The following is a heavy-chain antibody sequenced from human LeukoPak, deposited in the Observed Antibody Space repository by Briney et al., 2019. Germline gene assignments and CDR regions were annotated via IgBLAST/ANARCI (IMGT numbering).Heavy chain of an antibody. CDR1: GGSISSSSYY. D-gene: IGHD1-14*01. CDR3: ASQLIGRRYTENCFDY. V-gene: IGHV4-39*01. Sequence: SETLSLTCTVSGGSISSSSYYWGWIRQPPGKGLEWIGSIYYSGSTYYNPSLKSRVTISVDTSKNQFSLKLSSVTAADTAVYYCASQLIGRRYTENCFDYWGQGTLVTVSS. J-gene: IGHJ4*02. CDR2: IYYSGST.